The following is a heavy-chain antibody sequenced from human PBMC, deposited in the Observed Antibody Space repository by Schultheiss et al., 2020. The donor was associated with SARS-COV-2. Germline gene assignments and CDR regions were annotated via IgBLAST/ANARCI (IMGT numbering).Heavy chain of an antibody. CDR1: GGSISSYY. J-gene: IGHJ6*03. CDR3: ARTRIQTNYYYYYMDV. Sequence: SETLSLTCAVYGGSISSYYWSWIRQPPGKGLEWIGYIYYSGSTNYNPSLKSRVTISVDTSKNQFSLKLSSVTAADTAVYYCARTRIQTNYYYYYMDVWGKGTTVTVSS. V-gene: IGHV4-59*08. CDR2: IYYSGST.